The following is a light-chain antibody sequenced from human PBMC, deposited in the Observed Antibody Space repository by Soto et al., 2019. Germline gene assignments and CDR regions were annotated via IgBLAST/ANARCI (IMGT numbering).Light chain of an antibody. CDR2: GNN. CDR3: QSYDISLRGLV. Sequence: QAVVTKQPSVSGAPGQRITISCTGSSCNIGAGYDEHGYQQLPGTAPKLLIYGNNNPPSGFPDRFASSKSGTPASLPITGLQAEDEADYYCQSYDISLRGLVFGSGTKLTAL. CDR1: SCNIGAGYD. J-gene: IGLJ1*01. V-gene: IGLV1-40*01.